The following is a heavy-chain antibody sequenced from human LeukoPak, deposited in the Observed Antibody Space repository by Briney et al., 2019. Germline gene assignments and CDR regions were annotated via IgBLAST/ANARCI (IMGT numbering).Heavy chain of an antibody. V-gene: IGHV3-48*03. J-gene: IGHJ6*04. D-gene: IGHD3-10*02. CDR3: AELGITMIGGV. CDR1: GFTFSSYE. CDR2: ISSSGSTI. Sequence: GGSLRLSCAASGFTFSSYEMNWVRQAPGKGLEWVSYISSSGSTIYYADSVKGRFTISTDNAKNSLYLQINSLRAEDTAVYYCAELGITMIGGVWGKGTTVTISS.